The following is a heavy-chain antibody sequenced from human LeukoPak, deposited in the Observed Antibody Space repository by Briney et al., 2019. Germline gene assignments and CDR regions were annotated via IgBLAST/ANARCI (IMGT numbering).Heavy chain of an antibody. CDR2: IHIDGSNK. J-gene: IGHJ5*02. CDR3: AKGDTS. D-gene: IGHD2-21*02. Sequence: GGSLGLSCVASGFNFSHYDMHWVRQAPGKGLDWVAFIHIDGSNKYYAVSVKGRFTISRDNSKNTLYLQMNSLRTEDTAVYYCAKGDTSWGQGTLVTVTS. V-gene: IGHV3-30*02. CDR1: GFNFSHYD.